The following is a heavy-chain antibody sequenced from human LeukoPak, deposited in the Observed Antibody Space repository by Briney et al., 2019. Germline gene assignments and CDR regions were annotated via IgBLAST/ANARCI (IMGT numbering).Heavy chain of an antibody. J-gene: IGHJ4*02. CDR1: GGSFSGYY. V-gene: IGHV4-34*01. D-gene: IGHD3-3*01. CDR3: ARGSPYDFWSGYFDY. Sequence: SETLSLTCAVYGGSFSGYYWSWIRQPPGKGLEWIGEINHSGSTNYNPSLKSRVTISVDTSKNQFSLKLSSVTAADTAVYYRARGSPYDFWSGYFDYWGQGTLVTVSS. CDR2: INHSGST.